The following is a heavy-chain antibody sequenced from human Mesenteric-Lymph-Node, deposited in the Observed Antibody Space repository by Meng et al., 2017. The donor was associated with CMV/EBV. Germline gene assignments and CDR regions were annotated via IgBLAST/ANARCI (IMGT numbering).Heavy chain of an antibody. CDR3: ARDSSLYSSSWYFDY. D-gene: IGHD6-13*01. V-gene: IGHV4-4*02. CDR1: GGSISSSNW. J-gene: IGHJ4*02. Sequence: SETLSLTCAVSGGSISSSNWWSWVRQPPGKGLEWIGEIYHSGSTNYNPSLKSRVTISVDTSKNQFSLKLSSVTAADTAVYYCARDSSLYSSSWYFDYWGQGTLVTVSS. CDR2: IYHSGST.